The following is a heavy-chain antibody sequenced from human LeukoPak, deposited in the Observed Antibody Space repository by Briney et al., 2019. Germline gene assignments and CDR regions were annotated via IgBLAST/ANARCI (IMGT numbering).Heavy chain of an antibody. CDR2: IYYSGST. Sequence: SSETLSLTCTVSGGSISSYYWSWIRQPPGKGLEWIGYIYYSGSTNYNPSLKSRVTISVDTSKNQFSLKLSSVTAADTAVYYCARVRRYYYDSSGQRPSYYFDYWGQGTLVTDSS. V-gene: IGHV4-59*01. CDR3: ARVRRYYYDSSGQRPSYYFDY. D-gene: IGHD3-22*01. CDR1: GGSISSYY. J-gene: IGHJ4*02.